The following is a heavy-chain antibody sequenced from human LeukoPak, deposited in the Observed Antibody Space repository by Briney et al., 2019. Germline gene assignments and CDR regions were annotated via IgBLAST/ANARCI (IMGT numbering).Heavy chain of an antibody. CDR3: ARQLAVSSINSDY. CDR2: IYPGDSDT. CDR1: GYSFTSYW. D-gene: IGHD2-8*02. Sequence: GESLKISCKGSGYSFTSYWIGWVRQMPGKGLEWMGIIYPGDSDTRYSPSSQGQVTISADKSISTAYLQWSSLKASDTAMFYCARQLAVSSINSDYWGQGTLVTVSS. V-gene: IGHV5-51*01. J-gene: IGHJ4*02.